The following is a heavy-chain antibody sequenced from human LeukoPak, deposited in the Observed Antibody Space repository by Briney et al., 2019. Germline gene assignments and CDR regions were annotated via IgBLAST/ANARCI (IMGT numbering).Heavy chain of an antibody. Sequence: GESLKISCKGSGYSFTSYWIGWARQMPGKGLEWMGIIYPCDSDTRYSPSFQGQVTISADKSISTPYLQRSSLKASDNAMYYCARGALGYCSSTSCYNFDYWGQGTLVTVSS. D-gene: IGHD2-2*01. V-gene: IGHV5-51*01. CDR3: ARGALGYCSSTSCYNFDY. J-gene: IGHJ4*02. CDR2: IYPCDSDT. CDR1: GYSFTSYW.